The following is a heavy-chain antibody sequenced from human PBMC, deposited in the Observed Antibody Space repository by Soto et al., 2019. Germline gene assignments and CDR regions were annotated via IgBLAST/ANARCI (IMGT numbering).Heavy chain of an antibody. CDR2: INWNGGST. V-gene: IGHV3-20*01. Sequence: GGSLRLSCAASGFTFDDYGMSWVRQAPGKGLEWVSGINWNGGSTGYADSVKGRFTISRDNAKNSLYLQMNSLRAEDTALYHCARAFSSSGDNWFDPWGQGTLVTVSS. CDR3: ARAFSSSGDNWFDP. CDR1: GFTFDDYG. J-gene: IGHJ5*02. D-gene: IGHD6-6*01.